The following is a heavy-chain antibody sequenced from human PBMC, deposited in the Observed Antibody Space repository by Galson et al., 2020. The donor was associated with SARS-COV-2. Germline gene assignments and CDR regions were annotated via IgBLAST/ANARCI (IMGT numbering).Heavy chain of an antibody. CDR3: ARVLWFGEVFDY. CDR2: IIPIFGTA. D-gene: IGHD3-10*01. V-gene: IGHV1-69*01. CDR1: GGTFSSYA. Sequence: KISCKASGGTFSSYAISWVRQAPGQGLEWMGGIIPIFGTANYAQKFQGRVTITADESTSTAYVELSSLRSEDTAVYYCARVLWFGEVFDYWGQGTLVTVSS. J-gene: IGHJ4*02.